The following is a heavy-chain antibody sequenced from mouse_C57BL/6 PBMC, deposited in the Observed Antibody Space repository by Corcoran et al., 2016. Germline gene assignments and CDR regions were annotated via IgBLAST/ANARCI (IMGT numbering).Heavy chain of an antibody. CDR3: ARDYDYDVWFAY. CDR1: GYTFTTYG. D-gene: IGHD2-4*01. V-gene: IGHV9-3*01. Sequence: QIQLVQSGPELKKPGETVKISCKASGYTFTTYGMSWVKQAPGKGLKWMGWINTYSGVPTYADDFKGRFAFSLETSASTAYLQINNLKNEDTATYFCARDYDYDVWFAYWRQGTLVTVSA. J-gene: IGHJ3*01. CDR2: INTYSGVP.